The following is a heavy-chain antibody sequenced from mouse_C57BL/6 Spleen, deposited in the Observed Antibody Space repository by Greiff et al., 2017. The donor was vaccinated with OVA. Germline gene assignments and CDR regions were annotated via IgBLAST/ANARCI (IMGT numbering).Heavy chain of an antibody. V-gene: IGHV1-55*01. J-gene: IGHJ2*01. D-gene: IGHD1-1*01. CDR3: ARHGSSYFDY. CDR1: GYTFTSYW. CDR2: LYPGSGST. Sequence: QVQLQQPGAELVKPGASVKMSCKASGYTFTSYWITWVKQRPGQGLEWIGDLYPGSGSTNYNEKFKSQATLTVDTSSSTAYMQLSSLTSEDSAVYYCARHGSSYFDYWGQGTTLTVSS.